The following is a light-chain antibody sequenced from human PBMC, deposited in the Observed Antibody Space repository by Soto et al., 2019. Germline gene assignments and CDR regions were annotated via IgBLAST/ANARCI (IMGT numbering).Light chain of an antibody. CDR2: ATS. V-gene: IGKV3D-15*01. CDR1: ERVSSN. CDR3: LQYHTWPRT. J-gene: IGKJ1*01. Sequence: IVMTQSPATLSVSPGERATLSCRASERVSSNLAWYQQKPGQAPRHLLYATSTRAMGIPARFRGSGSGTEFTLTISTLQSEDFAVYYCLQYHTWPRTFGQGTKVEIK.